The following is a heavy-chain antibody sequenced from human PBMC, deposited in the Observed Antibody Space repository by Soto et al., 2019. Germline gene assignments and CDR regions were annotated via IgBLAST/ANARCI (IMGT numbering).Heavy chain of an antibody. CDR3: EYQVGELSLYPF. CDR1: GGTFNSYA. Sequence: SVKVSCKASGGTFNSYAISWVRQAPGQGLEWMGGIIPIFGTANYAQKLQGRVTITADESTSTAYMELSSLRSEDTAVYYCEYQVGELSLYPFWGQGTMVTVSS. D-gene: IGHD3-16*02. V-gene: IGHV1-69*13. J-gene: IGHJ3*01. CDR2: IIPIFGTA.